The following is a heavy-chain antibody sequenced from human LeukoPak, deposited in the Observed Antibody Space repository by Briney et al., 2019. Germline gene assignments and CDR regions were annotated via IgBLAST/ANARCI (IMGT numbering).Heavy chain of an antibody. D-gene: IGHD3-10*01. CDR1: GFTVSSNY. Sequence: GGSLRLSCAASGFTVSSNYMSWVRQAPGKGLEWVSVIYAGGSTFYADSVKDRFTISRDNSKNTLYLQMNSLRAEDTAVYYCANLRAVWFGEPPFDYWGQGTLVTVSS. V-gene: IGHV3-53*05. CDR3: ANLRAVWFGEPPFDY. CDR2: IYAGGST. J-gene: IGHJ4*02.